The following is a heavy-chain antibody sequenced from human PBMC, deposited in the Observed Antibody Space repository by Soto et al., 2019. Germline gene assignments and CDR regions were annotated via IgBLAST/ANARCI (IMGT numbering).Heavy chain of an antibody. CDR1: GFTFIDYY. CDR2: ISSSSSYT. D-gene: IGHD5-18*01. J-gene: IGHJ5*02. Sequence: QVQLVESGGGLVKPGGSLRLSCAASGFTFIDYYMSWIRQAPGKGLEWVSYISSSSSYTNYADSVKGRFTISRDNAKNSLYLQMNSLRAEDTAVYYCARDGGYSYGSYWFDPWGQGTLVTVSS. V-gene: IGHV3-11*06. CDR3: ARDGGYSYGSYWFDP.